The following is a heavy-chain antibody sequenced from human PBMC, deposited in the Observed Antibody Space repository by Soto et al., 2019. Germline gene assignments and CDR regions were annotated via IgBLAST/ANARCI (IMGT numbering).Heavy chain of an antibody. CDR3: ARDTPGIGATIRGNLYHYYGMDV. CDR1: GYTFTSYG. J-gene: IGHJ6*02. Sequence: QVQLVQSGAEVKKPGVSVKVSCKASGYTFTSYGISWVRQAPGQGLEWMGWICAYNGNTNYAQKLQGRVTMTTDTSTSTAYMELRSLRSDDTPVYYCARDTPGIGATIRGNLYHYYGMDVWGQGTTVTVSS. CDR2: ICAYNGNT. D-gene: IGHD5-12*01. V-gene: IGHV1-18*01.